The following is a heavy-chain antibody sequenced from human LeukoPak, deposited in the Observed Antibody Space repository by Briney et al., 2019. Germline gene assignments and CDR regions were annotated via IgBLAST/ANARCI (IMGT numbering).Heavy chain of an antibody. CDR3: ARGPPNYCSGGSCYYYYMDV. CDR1: GYTFTGYY. CDR2: INPNSGGT. J-gene: IGHJ6*03. V-gene: IGHV1-2*02. Sequence: ASVKVSCKASGYTFTGYYMHWVRQAPGQGLEWMGWINPNSGGTNYAQKFQGRVTMTRDTSISTAYMELSRLRSDDTAVYYCARGPPNYCSGGSCYYYYMDVWGKGTTVTVSS. D-gene: IGHD2-15*01.